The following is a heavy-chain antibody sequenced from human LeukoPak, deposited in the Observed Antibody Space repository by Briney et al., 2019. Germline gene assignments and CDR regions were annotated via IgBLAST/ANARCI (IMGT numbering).Heavy chain of an antibody. J-gene: IGHJ4*02. CDR2: ISSSSSTI. Sequence: GGSLRLSCAASGFTFSSYSMNWVRQAPGKGLEWVSYISSSSSTIYYADSVKGRFTISRDNAKNSLYLQMNSLRAEDTAVYYCARDKRGSYSYFDYWGQGTLVTVSS. V-gene: IGHV3-48*01. D-gene: IGHD1-26*01. CDR1: GFTFSSYS. CDR3: ARDKRGSYSYFDY.